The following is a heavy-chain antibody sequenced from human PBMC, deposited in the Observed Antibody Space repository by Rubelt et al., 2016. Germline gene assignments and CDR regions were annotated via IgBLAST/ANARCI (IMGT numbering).Heavy chain of an antibody. Sequence: AMSWFRQAPGEELEWVGFIRSKTYGGTPGYAASVKGRFTISRDDSKSIAFLQMNSLKTEDTAVYYCSRGRSSSWYYFDCWGQGTLVTVSS. D-gene: IGHD6-13*01. CDR1: A. J-gene: IGHJ4*02. CDR2: IRSKTYGGTP. CDR3: SRGRSSSWYYFDC. V-gene: IGHV3-49*03.